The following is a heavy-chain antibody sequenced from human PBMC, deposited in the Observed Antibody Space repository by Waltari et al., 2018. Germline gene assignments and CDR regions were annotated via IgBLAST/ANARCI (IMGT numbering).Heavy chain of an antibody. CDR1: GSISSTTYY. CDR2: MSSSGHT. Sequence: QLQLQESGPGLVKPSETLSLTCTVSGSISSTTYYWGWIRQPPGKGLEWIGCMSSSGHTYYNASLKSRVTISVDTSKNQFSLRLSSVTAADTAVYYCARRSRGSESYAFGAFDIWGQGTMVIVSS. D-gene: IGHD1-26*01. CDR3: ARRSRGSESYAFGAFDI. V-gene: IGHV4-39*01. J-gene: IGHJ3*02.